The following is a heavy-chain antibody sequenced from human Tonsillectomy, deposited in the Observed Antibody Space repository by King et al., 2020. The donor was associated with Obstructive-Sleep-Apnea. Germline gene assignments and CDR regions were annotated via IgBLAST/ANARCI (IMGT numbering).Heavy chain of an antibody. J-gene: IGHJ6*04. V-gene: IGHV3-21*01. CDR3: AVPRNAIHDYYLGMDV. CDR2: ITSSNGDM. CDR1: GITFNTYR. Sequence: VQLVESGGGLVKPGGSLRLSCAVSGITFNTYRMTWVRQPPGRGLEWISSITSSNGDMYYADSVKGRFTISRDNAKKSLYLQMNSLRVEDTAVYYCAVPRNAIHDYYLGMDVWGKGTAITVSA. D-gene: IGHD5-24*01.